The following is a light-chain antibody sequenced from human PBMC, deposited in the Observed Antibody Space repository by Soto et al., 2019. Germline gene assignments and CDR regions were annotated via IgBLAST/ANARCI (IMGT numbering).Light chain of an antibody. V-gene: IGKV1-17*02. J-gene: IGKJ4*01. CDR3: QKYNTAPLT. CDR1: QTISYY. Sequence: IQQTQCPPPLSEPVGDRVTITCRASQTISYYLNWYQLKPGKAPKPLIYTASSLQSGVPSRFSGSGYGTEFTLTISNLQPEDVATYYCQKYNTAPLTFGGGTKV. CDR2: TAS.